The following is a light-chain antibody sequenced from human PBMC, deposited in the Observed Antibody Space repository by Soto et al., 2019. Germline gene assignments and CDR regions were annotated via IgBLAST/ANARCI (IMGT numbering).Light chain of an antibody. CDR1: SSDVGGYNY. Sequence: QSVLTQPPSASGSPGQSVTISCTGTSSDVGGYNYVSWYQHHPDKAPKLIIYENYKRPSGVPDRFSGSKSGNTASLAISGLQAEDEAEYYCRSYEASVSVVVFGGGTKLTVL. CDR2: ENY. J-gene: IGLJ2*01. V-gene: IGLV2-8*01. CDR3: RSYEASVSVVV.